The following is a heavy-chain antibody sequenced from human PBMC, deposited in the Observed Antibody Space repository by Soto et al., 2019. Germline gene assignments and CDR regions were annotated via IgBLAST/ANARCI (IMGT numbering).Heavy chain of an antibody. Sequence: PGGSLRLSCAASGFTFSSYWMSWVRQAPGKGLEWVANIKQDGSEKYYVDSVKGRFTISRDNAKNSLYLQMNSLRAEDTAVYYCARVRGDWSYWFDPWGQGTLVTVSS. CDR2: IKQDGSEK. CDR3: ARVRGDWSYWFDP. D-gene: IGHD2-21*01. V-gene: IGHV3-7*03. CDR1: GFTFSSYW. J-gene: IGHJ5*02.